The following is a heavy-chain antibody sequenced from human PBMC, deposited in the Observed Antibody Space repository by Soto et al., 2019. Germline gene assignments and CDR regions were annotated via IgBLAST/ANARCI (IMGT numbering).Heavy chain of an antibody. CDR2: ISGSGGST. CDR3: AKPPPIVVVPAAKRVDV. Sequence: GGSLRLSCAASGFTFSSYAMSWVRQAPGKGLEWVSAISGSGGSTYYADSVKGRFTISRDNSKNTLYLQMNSLRAEDTAVYYCAKPPPIVVVPAAKRVDVWGKGTTVTVSS. V-gene: IGHV3-23*01. J-gene: IGHJ6*04. D-gene: IGHD2-2*01. CDR1: GFTFSSYA.